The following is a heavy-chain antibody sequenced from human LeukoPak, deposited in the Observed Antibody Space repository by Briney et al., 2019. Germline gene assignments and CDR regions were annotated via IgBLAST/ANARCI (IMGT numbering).Heavy chain of an antibody. CDR1: GFTFSDYD. V-gene: IGHV3-11*01. D-gene: IGHD3-10*01. Sequence: PGGSLRLSCVVSGFTFSDYDMTWIRQAPGKGLEWVSHISSSGNTLYYADSVKGRFTVSRDNAKNSLFLQVDSLRAEDTAVYYCARQALFMVRGLISAFDIWGQGTKVTVSS. CDR2: ISSSGNTL. CDR3: ARQALFMVRGLISAFDI. J-gene: IGHJ3*02.